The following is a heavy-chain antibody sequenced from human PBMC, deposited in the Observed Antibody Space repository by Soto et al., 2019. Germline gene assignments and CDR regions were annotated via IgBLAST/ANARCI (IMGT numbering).Heavy chain of an antibody. CDR1: GGSFSGYY. J-gene: IGHJ4*02. CDR2: INHSGST. D-gene: IGHD6-19*01. V-gene: IGHV4-34*01. Sequence: PSETLSLTCAVYGGSFSGYYWSWIRQPPGKGLEWIGEINHSGSTNYNPSLKSRATISVDTSKNQFSLKLSSVTAADTAVYYCARDRNGCDYWGQGTLVTVSS. CDR3: ARDRNGCDY.